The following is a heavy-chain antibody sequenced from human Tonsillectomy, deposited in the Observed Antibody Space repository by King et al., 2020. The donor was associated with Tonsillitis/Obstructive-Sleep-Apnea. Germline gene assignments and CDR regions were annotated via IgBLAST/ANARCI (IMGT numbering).Heavy chain of an antibody. CDR1: GFTFGDYA. J-gene: IGHJ6*02. V-gene: IGHV3-49*04. CDR3: TRINWNYESYGMDV. CDR2: IRSKAYGGTT. Sequence: LVQSGGGLVQPGRSLRLSCTVSGFTFGDYAMSWVRQAPGKGLEWVGFIRSKAYGGTTEYAASVKGRFSISREDSKSIAYLQMNSLKTEDTAVYYCTRINWNYESYGMDVWGQGTTVTVSS. D-gene: IGHD1-7*01.